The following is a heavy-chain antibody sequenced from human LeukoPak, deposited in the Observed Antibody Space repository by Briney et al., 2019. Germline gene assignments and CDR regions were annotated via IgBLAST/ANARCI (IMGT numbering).Heavy chain of an antibody. CDR1: GFTFSGYW. D-gene: IGHD3-22*01. Sequence: GGSLRLSCTVSGFTFSGYWMSWVRQAPGKGLEWVANIRDDGGLKNYVDSVKGRFTISRDNAKNSVSLQMNSLRAEDTAVYYCARDVPYYYDSSGYGDWGQGTLVTVSS. CDR2: IRDDGGLK. J-gene: IGHJ4*02. CDR3: ARDVPYYYDSSGYGD. V-gene: IGHV3-7*01.